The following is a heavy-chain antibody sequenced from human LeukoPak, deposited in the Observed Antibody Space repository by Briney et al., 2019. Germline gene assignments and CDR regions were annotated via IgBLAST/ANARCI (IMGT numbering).Heavy chain of an antibody. V-gene: IGHV4-59*12. D-gene: IGHD5-18*01. CDR2: VYYSGST. Sequence: SETLSLTCTVSGGSISSYYWNWIRQPPGKGLEWIGYVYYSGSTNYNPSLKSRVAISVDTSKNQFSLKLSSVTAADTAVYYCARDSYGYYSYDYWGQGTLVTVSS. CDR1: GGSISSYY. CDR3: ARDSYGYYSYDY. J-gene: IGHJ4*02.